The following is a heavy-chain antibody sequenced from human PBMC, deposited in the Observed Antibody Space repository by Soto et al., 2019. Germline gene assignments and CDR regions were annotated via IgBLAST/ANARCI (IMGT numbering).Heavy chain of an antibody. J-gene: IGHJ4*02. CDR2: IFSSGST. Sequence: SETLSLTWTVSGGSINAFYWSWVRQPAGKGLEWIGRIFSSGSTSFNPSLESRVAMSVDTSKNHFSLNLSSVTAADMAVYYCARAGSXSAYNFAHGIQLWSFDFWGQGALVTVSS. CDR3: ARAGSXSAYNFAHGIQLWSFDF. CDR1: GGSINAFY. D-gene: IGHD5-12*01. V-gene: IGHV4-4*07.